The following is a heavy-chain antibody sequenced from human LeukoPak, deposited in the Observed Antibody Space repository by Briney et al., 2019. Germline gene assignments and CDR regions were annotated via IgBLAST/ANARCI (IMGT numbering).Heavy chain of an antibody. CDR2: IGISSNKI. Sequence: SGGSLRLSCAASGFTLRSYTMNWVRQAPGKGLEWVSSIGISSNKIYYADSVKGRFFISRDNSKNTLYLQMNSLRAEDTAVYYCAKVSGYSSGWADYWGQGTLVTVSS. CDR3: AKVSGYSSGWADY. D-gene: IGHD6-19*01. J-gene: IGHJ4*02. V-gene: IGHV3-21*01. CDR1: GFTLRSYT.